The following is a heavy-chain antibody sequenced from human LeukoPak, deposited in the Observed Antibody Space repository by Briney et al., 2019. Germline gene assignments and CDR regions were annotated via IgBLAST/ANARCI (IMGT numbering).Heavy chain of an antibody. Sequence: ASVKVSCKASGYTFTDYYMHWVRQAPGQGLEWMGWINPNSGGTNYAQKFQGRVTLTRDTSISTAYMELSRLTFDDTAVYYCAREPVATPMVTSFDYWGHGTLVTVSS. D-gene: IGHD5-18*01. CDR1: GYTFTDYY. CDR3: AREPVATPMVTSFDY. CDR2: INPNSGGT. V-gene: IGHV1-2*02. J-gene: IGHJ4*01.